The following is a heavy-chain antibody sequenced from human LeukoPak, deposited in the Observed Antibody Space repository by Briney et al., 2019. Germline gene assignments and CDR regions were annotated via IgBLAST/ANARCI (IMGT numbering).Heavy chain of an antibody. V-gene: IGHV3-7*01. J-gene: IGHJ5*02. CDR3: ARVDSGSYYSRSDP. CDR1: GFTFSSYW. D-gene: IGHD1-26*01. Sequence: GGSLRLSCAASGFTFSSYWMTWVRQAPGKGLEWVANIKQDGSEKYYVDSVKGRFTISRDNAKNSLYLQMNSLRAEDTAVYYCARVDSGSYYSRSDPWGQGTLVTVSS. CDR2: IKQDGSEK.